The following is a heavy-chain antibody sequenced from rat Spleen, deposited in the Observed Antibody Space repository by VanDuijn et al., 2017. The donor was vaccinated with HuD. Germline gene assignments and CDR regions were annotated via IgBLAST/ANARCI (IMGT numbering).Heavy chain of an antibody. CDR3: ARAYYSFAY. D-gene: IGHD1-6*01. CDR2: ISYEGSST. J-gene: IGHJ3*01. V-gene: IGHV5-22*01. CDR1: GFTFSDYY. Sequence: EVQLVESDGGLVRPGRSLKLSCAASGFTFSDYYMAWVRQAPKKGLEWVASISYEGSSTYYGDSVKGRFTISRDNAKSTLYLQMNSLRSEDTATYYCARAYYSFAYWGQGTLVTVSS.